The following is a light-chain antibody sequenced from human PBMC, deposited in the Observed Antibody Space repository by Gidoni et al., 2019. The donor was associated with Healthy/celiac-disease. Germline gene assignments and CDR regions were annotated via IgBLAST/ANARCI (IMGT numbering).Light chain of an antibody. J-gene: IGKJ2*01. CDR3: QQYYITPPYT. Sequence: DIQMTQSPSSLSASVGDRVTITCRASQGISNSLAWYQQKAGKAPKLLLYAASTLESGVPSRFSGSGSGTDYTLTISSLQPEDFATYYCQQYYITPPYTFGQGTKLEIK. CDR2: AAS. CDR1: QGISNS. V-gene: IGKV1-NL1*01.